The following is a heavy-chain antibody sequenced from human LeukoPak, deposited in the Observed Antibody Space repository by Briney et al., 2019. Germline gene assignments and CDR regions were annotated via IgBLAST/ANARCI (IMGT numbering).Heavy chain of an antibody. V-gene: IGHV3-30*18. CDR1: GFTFSSYC. J-gene: IGHJ4*02. Sequence: PGGSLRLSCAASGFTFSSYCMHWVRHAPGKGLEWLAVISYDGSNKYYADSVKGRFTISRDNSKNTLYLQMNSLRAEDTAVYYCANDYYDSSGYLDYWGQGTLVTVSS. CDR3: ANDYYDSSGYLDY. D-gene: IGHD3-22*01. CDR2: ISYDGSNK.